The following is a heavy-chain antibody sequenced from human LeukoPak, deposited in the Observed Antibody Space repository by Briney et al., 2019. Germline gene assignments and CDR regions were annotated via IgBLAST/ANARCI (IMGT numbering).Heavy chain of an antibody. V-gene: IGHV4-38-2*01. CDR2: IYYSGST. Sequence: SETLSLTCAVSGYSISSGYYWGWIRQPPGKGLEWIGSIYYSGSTYYNPSLKSRVTISVDTSKNQFSLKLSSVTAADTAVYYCAISPFKTGYSSGWYAYWGQGTLVTVSS. D-gene: IGHD6-19*01. CDR1: GYSISSGYY. J-gene: IGHJ4*02. CDR3: AISPFKTGYSSGWYAY.